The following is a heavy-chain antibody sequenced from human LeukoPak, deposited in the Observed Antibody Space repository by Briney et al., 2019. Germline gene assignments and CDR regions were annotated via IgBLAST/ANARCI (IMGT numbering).Heavy chain of an antibody. V-gene: IGHV3-11*04. CDR1: GFTFSDYY. CDR3: ARGLYCGSTTCFTPFGVNY. CDR2: ISSSGSTI. D-gene: IGHD2-2*02. J-gene: IGHJ4*02. Sequence: GGSLRLSCAASGFTFSDYYMSWIRQAPGKGLEWVSYISSSGSTIYYADSVKGRFTISRDNAKNSLYLQMNSLRVEDTAVYYCARGLYCGSTTCFTPFGVNYWGQGTLVTVSS.